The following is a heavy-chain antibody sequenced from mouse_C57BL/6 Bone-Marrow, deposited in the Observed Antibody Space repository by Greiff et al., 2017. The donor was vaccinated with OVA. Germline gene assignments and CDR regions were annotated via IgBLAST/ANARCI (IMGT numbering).Heavy chain of an antibody. CDR1: GFNIKDDY. J-gene: IGHJ2*01. CDR2: IDPENGDT. Sequence: VQLQQSGAELVRPGASVKLSCTASGFNIKDDYMHWVKQRPEQGLEWIGWIDPENGDTEYASKFQGKATITADTSSNTAYLQLSSLTSEDTAVYYCTKGPSTVNYWGQGTTLTVSS. V-gene: IGHV14-4*01. CDR3: TKGPSTVNY. D-gene: IGHD1-1*01.